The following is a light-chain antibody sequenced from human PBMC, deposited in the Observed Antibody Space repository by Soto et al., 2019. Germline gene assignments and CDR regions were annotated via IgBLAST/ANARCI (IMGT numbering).Light chain of an antibody. CDR1: HYIYSN. CDR3: QHYGSSPPKWT. CDR2: RAS. Sequence: EIVMTQSPATLSVSPGESATLSCRASHYIYSNVAWYQHRPGQAPRLLIYRASTRATGIPARFSGSGSGTEFTLTISRLEPEDSAMYYCQHYGSSPPKWTFGQGTKVDIK. V-gene: IGKV3-15*01. J-gene: IGKJ1*01.